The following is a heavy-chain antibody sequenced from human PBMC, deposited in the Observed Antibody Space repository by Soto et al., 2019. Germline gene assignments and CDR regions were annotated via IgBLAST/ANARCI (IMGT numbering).Heavy chain of an antibody. CDR1: GFSLTTSGVG. V-gene: IGHV2-5*02. Sequence: QITLNESGPTVVRPTETLTLTCRFSGFSLTTSGVGVGWLRQSPGKAPEWLALIYWDDDKRYSAYLKSRLTITKDTSKNQVVPTVSDLDPTDTATYYCAHRVLRTVFGLVTTTAIYFDFWGQGTPVAVSS. J-gene: IGHJ4*02. D-gene: IGHD3-3*01. CDR3: AHRVLRTVFGLVTTTAIYFDF. CDR2: IYWDDDK.